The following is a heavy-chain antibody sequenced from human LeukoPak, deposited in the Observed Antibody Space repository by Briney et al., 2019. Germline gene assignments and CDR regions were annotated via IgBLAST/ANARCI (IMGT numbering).Heavy chain of an antibody. CDR1: GFTFNSYA. Sequence: GGSLRLSCAASGFTFNSYAIHWVRQAPGKGLEWVAVISYDGSNKYYAESVKGRFTISRDNSKNTLYLQLNSLRPDNTAVYYCARDQLAYSGYDTLFDYWGQGTLVTVSS. J-gene: IGHJ4*02. V-gene: IGHV3-30*04. D-gene: IGHD5-12*01. CDR2: ISYDGSNK. CDR3: ARDQLAYSGYDTLFDY.